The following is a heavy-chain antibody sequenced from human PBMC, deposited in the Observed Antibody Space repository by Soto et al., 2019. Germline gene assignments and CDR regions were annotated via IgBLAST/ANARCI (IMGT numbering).Heavy chain of an antibody. V-gene: IGHV4-59*08. D-gene: IGHD4-17*01. CDR3: ARPPYGDRQYTWFDP. CDR1: GGSLSNYY. CDR2: IYYSGRT. J-gene: IGHJ5*02. Sequence: QVQLQESGPGLVKPSETLSLTCTVSGGSLSNYYWNWIRQPPGKALEWIAYIYYSGRTNYNPSLRSRVPISVDTPKNQFPLKLSAVTAPDTAMYYCARPPYGDRQYTWFDPGGQGTLVTVSS.